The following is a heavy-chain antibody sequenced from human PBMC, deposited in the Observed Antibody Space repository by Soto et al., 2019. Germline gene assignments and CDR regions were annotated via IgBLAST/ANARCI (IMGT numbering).Heavy chain of an antibody. D-gene: IGHD3-22*01. CDR2: IYYSGST. Sequence: QVQLQESGPGLVKPSQTLSLTCTVSGGSIRSGDYYWSWIRQPPGKGLEWIGYIYYSGSTYYNPSLKSRVTISVDTSKNQFSLKLSSVTAADTAVYYCARGTYYYDSSGLEYFQHWGQGTLVTVSS. V-gene: IGHV4-30-4*01. CDR1: GGSIRSGDYY. CDR3: ARGTYYYDSSGLEYFQH. J-gene: IGHJ1*01.